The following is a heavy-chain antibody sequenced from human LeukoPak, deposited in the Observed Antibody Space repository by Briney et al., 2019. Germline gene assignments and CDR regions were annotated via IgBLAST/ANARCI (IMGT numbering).Heavy chain of an antibody. J-gene: IGHJ6*02. CDR1: GFTFSSYA. D-gene: IGHD3-10*01. CDR3: ARWSDGSGRLYYYYGMDV. V-gene: IGHV3-30-3*01. Sequence: GGSLRLSCAASGFTFSSYAMHWVRQAPGKGLEWVAVISYDGSNKYYADSVKGRFTISRDNSKNTLYLQMNSLRAEDTAVYYCARWSDGSGRLYYYYGMDVWGQGTTVTVSS. CDR2: ISYDGSNK.